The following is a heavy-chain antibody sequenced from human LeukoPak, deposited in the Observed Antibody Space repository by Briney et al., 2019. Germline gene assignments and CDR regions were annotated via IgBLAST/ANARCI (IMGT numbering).Heavy chain of an antibody. CDR3: ARGAGWYDY. Sequence: SETLSLTCTVSGGSISNYYWSWIRQPPGKGLEWMGYIYYSGTTKYNPSLKGRVTISVDTSKNQFSLKLSSVTAADTAVYCCARGAGWYDYWGQGTLVTVSS. D-gene: IGHD2-15*01. CDR1: GGSISNYY. J-gene: IGHJ4*02. V-gene: IGHV4-59*01. CDR2: IYYSGTT.